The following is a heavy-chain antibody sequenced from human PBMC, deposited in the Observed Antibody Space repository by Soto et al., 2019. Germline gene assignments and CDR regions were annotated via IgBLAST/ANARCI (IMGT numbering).Heavy chain of an antibody. CDR2: IHDSGNT. CDR1: VAAISSDNSY. V-gene: IGHV4-61*01. D-gene: IGHD1-1*01. Sequence: WATLSHTCSVSVAAISSDNSYWNWIRQPPGKGLEWIGYIHDSGNTDYNPSLKSRVTISVDTSENQFSLKLSSVTAADTAIYYCARDWKGFFDPWGQGTLVTVSS. J-gene: IGHJ5*02. CDR3: ARDWKGFFDP.